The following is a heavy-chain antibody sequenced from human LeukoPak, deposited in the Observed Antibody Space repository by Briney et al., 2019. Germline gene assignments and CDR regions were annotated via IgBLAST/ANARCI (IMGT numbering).Heavy chain of an antibody. CDR2: SRNKAKSYTT. D-gene: IGHD6-19*01. V-gene: IGHV3-72*01. J-gene: IGHJ4*02. Sequence: GGSLTLSCAVSDFTFSAHSLNWVRQAPGKGLEWFGRSRNKAKSYTTEYAASVEGRFTISRDDSKNSLYLQMNSLKTEDTAVYYCVRVGSVAGSDYLDYWGQGTLVTVSS. CDR3: VRVGSVAGSDYLDY. CDR1: DFTFSAHS.